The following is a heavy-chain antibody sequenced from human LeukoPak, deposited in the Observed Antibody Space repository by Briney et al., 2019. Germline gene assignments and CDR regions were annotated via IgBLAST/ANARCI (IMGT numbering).Heavy chain of an antibody. CDR3: TGLGGYCSSTSCLTFDY. CDR2: IYSGGST. J-gene: IGHJ4*02. D-gene: IGHD2-2*01. Sequence: GGSLRLFCAASGFTVSSKYMSWVRQAPGKGLEWVSVIYSGGSTYYADSVKGRFTISRHNSKNTLYLQMNSLRAEDTAVYYCTGLGGYCSSTSCLTFDYWGQGTLVTVSS. V-gene: IGHV3-53*01. CDR1: GFTVSSKY.